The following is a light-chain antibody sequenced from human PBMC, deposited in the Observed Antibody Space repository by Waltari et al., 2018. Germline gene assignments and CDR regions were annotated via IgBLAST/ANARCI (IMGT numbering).Light chain of an antibody. V-gene: IGKV1-39*01. CDR1: QSITGY. CDR3: QQSYSTPYT. CDR2: TAS. Sequence: DIQMTQSPSSLSASVGDRVTISFRASQSITGYLNWYQQKPGQAPKLLVYTASSLQSGIPLRFSGSGSGTDFTLTISSLQPEDFATYYCQQSYSTPYTFGQGTKLEIK. J-gene: IGKJ2*01.